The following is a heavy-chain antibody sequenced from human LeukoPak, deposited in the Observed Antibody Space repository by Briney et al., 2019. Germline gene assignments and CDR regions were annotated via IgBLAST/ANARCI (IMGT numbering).Heavy chain of an antibody. D-gene: IGHD6-6*01. Sequence: SETLSLTCSVSGASISGSPNYWAWIRQPPGKGLEWIGSIFHTGTTYSNPSLKSRVTISVDTSKNQFSLKLSSVTAADTAVYYCARHQEYSSQSRYYYYYGMDVWGQGTTVAVSS. CDR1: GASISGSPNY. V-gene: IGHV4-39*01. CDR3: ARHQEYSSQSRYYYYYGMDV. CDR2: IFHTGTT. J-gene: IGHJ6*02.